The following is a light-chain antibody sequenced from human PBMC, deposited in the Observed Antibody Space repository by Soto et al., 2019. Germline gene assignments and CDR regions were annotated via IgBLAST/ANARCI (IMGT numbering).Light chain of an antibody. Sequence: EIVLTQSAGTLSLSPGEIATLSCRASQSVSNNYLAWYQQKPGQAPRLLIYEASSRATGIPDRFSGGGSGTGFTLSISKVEPEDFAVYYCQQYGRPPRATFGQGTRLEIK. CDR2: EAS. CDR3: QQYGRPPRAT. CDR1: QSVSNNY. V-gene: IGKV3-20*01. J-gene: IGKJ5*01.